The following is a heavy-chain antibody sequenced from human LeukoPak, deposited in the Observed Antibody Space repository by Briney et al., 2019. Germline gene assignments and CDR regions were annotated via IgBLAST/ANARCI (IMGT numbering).Heavy chain of an antibody. CDR3: VRTGVLWWGRRVCYFDY. CDR1: GFTFSSYC. J-gene: IGHJ4*02. D-gene: IGHD2-21*01. V-gene: IGHV3-7*01. Sequence: GGSLRLSCAASGFTFSSYCMSWVRQAPGKGLEWVANIKQDGSEKYYVDFVKGRFTISRDNAKNSLYLQLNSLRVEDTAVYYCVRTGVLWWGRRVCYFDYWGQGTLVTVSS. CDR2: IKQDGSEK.